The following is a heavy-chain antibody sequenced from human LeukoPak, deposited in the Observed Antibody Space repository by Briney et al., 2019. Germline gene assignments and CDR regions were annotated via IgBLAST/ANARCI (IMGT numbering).Heavy chain of an antibody. V-gene: IGHV3-30*04. CDR2: ISYDGSNK. D-gene: IGHD2-2*01. Sequence: GGSLRLSCAASGFTFTSYSMSWVRQAPGKGLEWVAVISYDGSNKYYADSVKGRFTISRDNSKNTLYLQMNSLRAEDTAVYYCARDIVVVPASGGYYYYYGMDVWGQGTTVTVSS. J-gene: IGHJ6*02. CDR3: ARDIVVVPASGGYYYYYGMDV. CDR1: GFTFTSYS.